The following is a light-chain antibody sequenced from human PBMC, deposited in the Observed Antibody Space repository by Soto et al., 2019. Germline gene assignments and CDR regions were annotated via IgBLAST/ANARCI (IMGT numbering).Light chain of an antibody. J-gene: IGKJ1*01. Sequence: EIVLTQSPGTLSLSPGERATLSCRATQSVSTKLAWYQQKPGQAPRLLIYAASTWATGVPPRFSGSGSGTEFTLTISSLQSEDFAVYYCQQYSNWPWTFGQGTKVDIK. CDR2: AAS. CDR3: QQYSNWPWT. V-gene: IGKV3-15*01. CDR1: QSVSTK.